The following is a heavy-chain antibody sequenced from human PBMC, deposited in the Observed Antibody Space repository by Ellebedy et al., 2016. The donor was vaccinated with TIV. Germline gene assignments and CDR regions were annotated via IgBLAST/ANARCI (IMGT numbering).Heavy chain of an antibody. J-gene: IGHJ4*02. Sequence: PGGSLRLSCAASGFNFNVYSMNWLRQAPGKGLEWIAYMTSDTRTIYYADSVQGRFTLSRDNGRNSLYLQMNSRRKEDSARYFCARSREFGMIDWGQGALVTVSS. D-gene: IGHD3-22*01. V-gene: IGHV3-48*02. CDR3: ARSREFGMID. CDR2: MTSDTRTI. CDR1: GFNFNVYS.